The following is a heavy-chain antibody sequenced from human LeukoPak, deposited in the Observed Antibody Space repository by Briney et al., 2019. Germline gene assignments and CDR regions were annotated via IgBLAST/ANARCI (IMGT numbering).Heavy chain of an antibody. CDR1: GGSISSGDYY. CDR3: ARDRLGYCSGGSCQMA. Sequence: SQTLSLTCTVSGGSISSGDYYWSWIRQPPGMGLAWIGYIYYSGGTYYNPSLKSRVTISVDTSKNQFSLKLSSVTAADTAVYYCARDRLGYCSGGSCQMAWGQGTLVTVSS. D-gene: IGHD2-15*01. J-gene: IGHJ5*02. V-gene: IGHV4-30-4*01. CDR2: IYYSGGT.